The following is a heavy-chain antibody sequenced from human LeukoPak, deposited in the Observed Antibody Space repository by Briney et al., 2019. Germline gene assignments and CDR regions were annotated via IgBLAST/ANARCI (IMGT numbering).Heavy chain of an antibody. Sequence: GGSLRLSCAASGFTFSSYAMSWVRQAPGKGLEWVAVISYDGSNKYYADSVKGRFTISRDNSKNTLYLQMNSLRAEDTAVYYCARSPGYSYGYYFDYWGQGTLVTVSS. CDR2: ISYDGSNK. CDR1: GFTFSSYA. D-gene: IGHD5-18*01. J-gene: IGHJ4*02. V-gene: IGHV3-30*04. CDR3: ARSPGYSYGYYFDY.